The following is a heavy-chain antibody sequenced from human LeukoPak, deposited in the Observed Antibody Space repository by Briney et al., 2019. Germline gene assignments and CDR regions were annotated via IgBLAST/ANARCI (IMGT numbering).Heavy chain of an antibody. D-gene: IGHD6-19*01. CDR2: IKQDGSEQ. J-gene: IGHJ5*02. V-gene: IGHV3-7*05. Sequence: TGGSLRLSCAASGVTFSSYGMHWGRQAPGEGLGWVANIKQDGSEQNYVDSVKGRFTISRDNAKTSLYLQMNSLRAEDTAVYYCARDVMGIAVAGSWFDPWGHGTLVTASS. CDR3: ARDVMGIAVAGSWFDP. CDR1: GVTFSSYG.